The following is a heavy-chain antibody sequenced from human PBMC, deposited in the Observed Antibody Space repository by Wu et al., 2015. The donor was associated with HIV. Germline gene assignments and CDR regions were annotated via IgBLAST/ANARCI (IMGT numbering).Heavy chain of an antibody. Sequence: HVQLEQSGAVVRKPGASVRVPCKVSGYSLIKLSIHWVRQAPGKGLEWMGGFDPEDDKTIYAQRFQGRVAMTEDRSTETAYMDLKGLRSEDTAVFYCTAFPRDTWSTGLPYWGQGTLVTVSA. CDR2: FDPEDDKT. D-gene: IGHD4-11*01. CDR1: GYSLIKLS. CDR3: TAFPRDTWSTGLPY. J-gene: IGHJ1*01. V-gene: IGHV1-24*01.